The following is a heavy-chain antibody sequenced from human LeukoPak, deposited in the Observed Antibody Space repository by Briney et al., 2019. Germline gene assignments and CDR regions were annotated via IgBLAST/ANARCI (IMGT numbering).Heavy chain of an antibody. CDR3: ARVIKSSWYPPYYYYYGMDV. CDR1: GGSFSGYY. J-gene: IGHJ6*02. V-gene: IGHV4-34*01. Sequence: PSETLSLTCAVYGGSFSGYYWSWIRQPPGKGLEWIGEINHSGSTNYNPSLKSRVTISVDTSKNQFSLKLSSVTAADTAVYYCARVIKSSWYPPYYYYYGMDVWGQGTTVTVSS. CDR2: INHSGST. D-gene: IGHD6-13*01.